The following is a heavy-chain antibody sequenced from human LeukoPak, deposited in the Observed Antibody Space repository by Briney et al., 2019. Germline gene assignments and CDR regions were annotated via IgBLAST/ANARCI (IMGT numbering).Heavy chain of an antibody. CDR1: GLTSSTTS. Sequence: GGSLRPPGEPSGLTSSTTSMSWSPKPPGKGLEWVPVICSGGSTYYADSVKGRFTISRDNSKNTLYLQMNSLGAEDTAVYYCARDSPYSDYLIGGAFNIWGQGTMVTVSS. D-gene: IGHD4-11*01. J-gene: IGHJ3*02. CDR2: ICSGGST. V-gene: IGHV3-53*01. CDR3: ARDSPYSDYLIGGAFNI.